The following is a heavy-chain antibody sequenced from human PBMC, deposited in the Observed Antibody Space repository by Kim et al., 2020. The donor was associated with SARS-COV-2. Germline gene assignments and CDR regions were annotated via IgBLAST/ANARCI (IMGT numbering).Heavy chain of an antibody. Sequence: GGSLRLSCAASGFTFSSYEMNWVRQAPGKGLEWVSYISSSGSTIYYADSVKGRFTISRDNAKNSLYLQMNSLRAEDTAVYYCARVSEVTLSDGMDVWGQGTTVTVSS. D-gene: IGHD3-16*02. V-gene: IGHV3-48*03. CDR2: ISSSGSTI. CDR1: GFTFSSYE. CDR3: ARVSEVTLSDGMDV. J-gene: IGHJ6*02.